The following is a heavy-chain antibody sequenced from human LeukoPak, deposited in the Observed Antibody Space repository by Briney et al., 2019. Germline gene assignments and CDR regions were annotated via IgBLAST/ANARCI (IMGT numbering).Heavy chain of an antibody. Sequence: GLSLKISCKGSGYSFTSYWIGWVRQMAGKGLEWMGIIYPGDSDTRYSPSFRGQVIISADKSISTAYLQWSSLKASDTAMYYCARRINGMFYFDYWGQGNMVSVSS. CDR2: IYPGDSDT. CDR1: GYSFTSYW. D-gene: IGHD1-20*01. V-gene: IGHV5-51*01. CDR3: ARRINGMFYFDY. J-gene: IGHJ4*02.